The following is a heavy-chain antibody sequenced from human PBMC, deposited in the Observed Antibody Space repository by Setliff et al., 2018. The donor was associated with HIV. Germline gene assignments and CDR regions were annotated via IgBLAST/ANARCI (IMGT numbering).Heavy chain of an antibody. CDR3: ARVFPPIRGAPFGVPPGVFDI. Sequence: SETLSLTCSVSGGSMSPYYWSWIRQPAGKGLEWVGRLYPSGSTIYNPSLRSRVTLSVDTSKNQFSLKLSSVAAADTAVYYCARVFPPIRGAPFGVPPGVFDIWGQGSMVTVSS. D-gene: IGHD2-8*01. CDR2: LYPSGST. J-gene: IGHJ3*02. CDR1: GGSMSPYY. V-gene: IGHV4-4*07.